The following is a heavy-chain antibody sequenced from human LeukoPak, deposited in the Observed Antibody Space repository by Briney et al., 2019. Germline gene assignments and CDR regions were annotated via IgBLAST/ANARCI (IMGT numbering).Heavy chain of an antibody. V-gene: IGHV3-9*01. J-gene: IGHJ5*02. CDR2: ISWNSGSI. CDR1: GFTFDDYA. D-gene: IGHD3-10*01. CDR3: AKGASSKIWFGEFWFDP. Sequence: PGGSLRLSCAASGFTFDDYAMHWVRQAPGKGLEWVSGISWNSGSIGYADSVKGRFTISRDNAKNSLYLQMNSLRAEDTALYYCAKGASSKIWFGEFWFDPWGQGTLVTVSS.